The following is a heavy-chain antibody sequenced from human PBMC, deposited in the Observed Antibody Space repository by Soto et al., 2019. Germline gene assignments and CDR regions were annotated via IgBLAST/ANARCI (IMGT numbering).Heavy chain of an antibody. J-gene: IGHJ6*02. CDR3: TKGGVGYFDWLPLRNMDV. V-gene: IGHV3-15*07. CDR2: IKSKTDGGTT. CDR1: GFTFSNAW. D-gene: IGHD3-9*01. Sequence: GGSLRLSCAASGFTFSNAWMNWVRQAPGKGLEWVGRIKSKTDGGTTDYAAPVKGRFTISRDESKNTLYLQMNSLKTEDTAVYYCTKGGVGYFDWLPLRNMDVWGQGTTVTVSS.